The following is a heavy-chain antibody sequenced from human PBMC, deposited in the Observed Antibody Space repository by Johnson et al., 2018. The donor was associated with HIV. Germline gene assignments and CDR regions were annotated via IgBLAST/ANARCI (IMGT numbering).Heavy chain of an antibody. J-gene: IGHJ3*02. Sequence: VQLVESGGGLVQPGGSLRLSCSTSGFTFGDYAISWFRQAPTKGLEWVSFIRSKAYGETTEYAASVKGRFTISRDDSKSITFLQMDSLKTEDTGMYYCTGGRDLRAFDSGGQGTMVTVSS. V-gene: IGHV3-49*03. CDR1: GFTFGDYA. CDR3: TGGRDLRAFDS. CDR2: IRSKAYGETT. D-gene: IGHD2-21*02.